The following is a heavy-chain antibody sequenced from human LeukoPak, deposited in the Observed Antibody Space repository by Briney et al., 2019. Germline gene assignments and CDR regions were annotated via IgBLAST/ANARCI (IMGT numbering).Heavy chain of an antibody. J-gene: IGHJ4*02. CDR2: ISSSSSYI. Sequence: GGSLRLSRAASGFTFSSYSINWVRQAPGKGLEWVSSISSSSSYIYYADSVKGRFTISRDNSKNTLYLQMNSLRAEDTAVYYCARACSGGSCFNYWGQGTLVTVSS. CDR1: GFTFSSYS. D-gene: IGHD2-15*01. CDR3: ARACSGGSCFNY. V-gene: IGHV3-21*01.